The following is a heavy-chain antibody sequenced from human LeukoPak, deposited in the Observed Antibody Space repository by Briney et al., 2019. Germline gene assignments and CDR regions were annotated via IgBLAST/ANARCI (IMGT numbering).Heavy chain of an antibody. Sequence: ASVKVSCKASGYTFTGYYMHWVRQAPGQGLEWMGWINPNSGGTNYAQKFQGRVTMTRDTSISTAYMELSRLRSDDTAVYYCARDSGGHYHYYYYMDVWGKGTTVTVSS. CDR1: GYTFTGYY. V-gene: IGHV1-2*02. CDR3: ARDSGGHYHYYYYMDV. D-gene: IGHD3-10*01. CDR2: INPNSGGT. J-gene: IGHJ6*03.